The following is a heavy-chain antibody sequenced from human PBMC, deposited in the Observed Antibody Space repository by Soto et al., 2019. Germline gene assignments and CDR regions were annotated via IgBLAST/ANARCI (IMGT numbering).Heavy chain of an antibody. CDR1: GYTFTTYY. J-gene: IGHJ6*02. CDR3: ARDPNFSLTFHYYGMDV. Sequence: QVQLVQSGPEVKKPGASVTISCKASGYTFTTYYLHWVRQAPGQGLEWVGIINPNTGSTSSAQKFRGRIAVTRDTSTSTVYMEVSSLTSEDTAVYYCARDPNFSLTFHYYGMDVWGQGTTVIVSS. V-gene: IGHV1-46*01. CDR2: INPNTGST.